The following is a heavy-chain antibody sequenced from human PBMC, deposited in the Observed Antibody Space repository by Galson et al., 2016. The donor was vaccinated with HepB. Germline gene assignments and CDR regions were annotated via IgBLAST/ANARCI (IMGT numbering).Heavy chain of an antibody. D-gene: IGHD2-15*01. CDR1: GFTFSSYS. CDR3: SRERDIVVGVAAATLPRPHYYYGMDV. Sequence: SLRLSCAASGFTFSSYSMNWVRQAPGKGLEWVSYLSTSSSTIYYADSVKGRFTISRDNAKNSLYLQMNSLRDEDTAVYYCSRERDIVVGVAAATLPRPHYYYGMDVWGPGILVTVSS. V-gene: IGHV3-48*02. J-gene: IGHJ6*02. CDR2: LSTSSSTI.